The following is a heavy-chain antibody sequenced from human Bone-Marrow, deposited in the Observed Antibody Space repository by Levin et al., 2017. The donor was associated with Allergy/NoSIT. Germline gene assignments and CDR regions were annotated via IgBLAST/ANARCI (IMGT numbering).Heavy chain of an antibody. J-gene: IGHJ4*02. CDR2: INQDGSEK. CDR1: GFTFSSHW. V-gene: IGHV3-7*01. CDR3: ARDGVDAGVYFDY. Sequence: GGSLRLSCAASGFTFSSHWMSWVRQAPGKGLEWVANINQDGSEKYYVDSVKGRFTTSRDNAKNSLYLQMNILRVEDTAVYYCARDGVDAGVYFDYWGQGTLVTVSS. D-gene: IGHD2-15*01.